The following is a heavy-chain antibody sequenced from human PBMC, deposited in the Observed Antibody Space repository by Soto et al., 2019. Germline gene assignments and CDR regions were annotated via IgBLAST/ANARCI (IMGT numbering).Heavy chain of an antibody. CDR1: GFAFSSYA. J-gene: IGHJ2*01. D-gene: IGHD2-15*01. V-gene: IGHV3-23*01. CDR2: ISGSGGST. Sequence: PGGSLRLSCAASGFAFSSYAMSWVRQAPGKGLEWVSAISGSGGSTYYADSVKGRFTISRDNSKNTLYLQMNSLRAEDTAVYYCAKDGSPPSAYCSGGSCFRYFDICGRGTLVPVSS. CDR3: AKDGSPPSAYCSGGSCFRYFDI.